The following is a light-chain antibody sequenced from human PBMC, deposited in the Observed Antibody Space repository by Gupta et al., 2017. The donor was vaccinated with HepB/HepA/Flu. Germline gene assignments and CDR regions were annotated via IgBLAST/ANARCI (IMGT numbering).Light chain of an antibody. J-gene: IGLJ3*02. CDR1: SSDVGNYNL. CDR2: EVN. V-gene: IGLV2-23*02. CDR3: CSYAGSTTWV. Sequence: QSALTQPASVSASPGQSITISCTGSSSDVGNYNLVSWYQQHPGKAPKLMIYEVNKRPSGVSNRFSGSKSGNTASLTISGLQAEDEADYHCCSYAGSTTWVFGGGTKLTVL.